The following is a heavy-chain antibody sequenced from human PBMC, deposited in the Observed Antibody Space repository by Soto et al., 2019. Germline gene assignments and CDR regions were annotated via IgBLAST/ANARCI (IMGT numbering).Heavy chain of an antibody. CDR3: ASSPRGYCSSTCCRKMGNYYGMDV. J-gene: IGHJ6*02. CDR2: IDPSDSYT. D-gene: IGHD2-2*01. Sequence: GESLKISCKGSGYSFTSYWISWVRQMPGKGLEWMGRIDPSDSYTNYSPSFQGHVTISADKSISTAYLQWSSLKASDTAMYYCASSPRGYCSSTCCRKMGNYYGMDVCSPATT. V-gene: IGHV5-10-1*01. CDR1: GYSFTSYW.